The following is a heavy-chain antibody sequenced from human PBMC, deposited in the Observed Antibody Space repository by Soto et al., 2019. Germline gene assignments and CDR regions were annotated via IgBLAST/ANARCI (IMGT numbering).Heavy chain of an antibody. CDR3: ARDMGARSGSSLRGFDY. CDR2: ISWNSGRI. D-gene: IGHD1-26*01. Sequence: EVQLVESGGGLVQPGRSLRLSCEASGFPFDDFAMYWFRQAPGKGLEWVASISWNSGRIGYADFVRGRLTISRDNAKNSLYLQIHSLRVEDTALYYCARDMGARSGSSLRGFDYWGQGTLVTVSS. V-gene: IGHV3-9*01. CDR1: GFPFDDFA. J-gene: IGHJ4*02.